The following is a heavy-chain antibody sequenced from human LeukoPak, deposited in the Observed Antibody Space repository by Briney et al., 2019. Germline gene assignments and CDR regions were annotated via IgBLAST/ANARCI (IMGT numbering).Heavy chain of an antibody. V-gene: IGHV4-39*01. CDR2: MYYSGSP. D-gene: IGHD1-1*01. CDR3: AGAPGYRSPFDP. CDR1: GDSISSGSYY. Sequence: SETLSLACTVSGDSISSGSYYWGWVRQPPGKGLEWIGTMYYSGSPYYNPSLKIRVTISVDMSKSQFSLKLSSVTAADTAVYYCAGAPGYRSPFDPWGQGTLVTVSS. J-gene: IGHJ5*02.